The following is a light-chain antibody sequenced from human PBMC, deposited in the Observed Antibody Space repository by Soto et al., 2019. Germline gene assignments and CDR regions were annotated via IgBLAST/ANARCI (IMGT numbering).Light chain of an antibody. V-gene: IGKV1-33*01. CDR2: DAS. Sequence: DIQMTQSPSSLSASVGDRVTITCQASQDIKNYLNWYQQRPGKAPKVLISDASNLETGVPSRFSGSGSGTHFTFTISSLQPEDIATYYCQQYNSYWGAFGQGTKVEIK. J-gene: IGKJ1*01. CDR1: QDIKNY. CDR3: QQYNSYWGA.